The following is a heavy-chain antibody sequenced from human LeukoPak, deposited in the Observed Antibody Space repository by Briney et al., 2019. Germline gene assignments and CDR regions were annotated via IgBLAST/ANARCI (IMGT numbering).Heavy chain of an antibody. CDR1: GGTFSSYT. V-gene: IGHV1-69*04. J-gene: IGHJ6*02. CDR3: ARDYYGSGPKDV. CDR2: IIPILGIA. Sequence: SVKVSCKASGGTFSSYTISWVRQAPGQGLEGMGRIIPILGIANYAQKFQGRVTITADKSTSTAYMELSSLRSEDTAVYYCARDYYGSGPKDVWGQGTTVTVSS. D-gene: IGHD3-10*01.